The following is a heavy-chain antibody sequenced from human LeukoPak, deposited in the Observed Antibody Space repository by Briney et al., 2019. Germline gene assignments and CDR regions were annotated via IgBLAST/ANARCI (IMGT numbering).Heavy chain of an antibody. J-gene: IGHJ6*03. D-gene: IGHD3-3*01. V-gene: IGHV3-23*01. CDR1: AITFSTYA. Sequence: GGSLRLSCAASAITFSTYAMSWVRQAPGKGLECVSVISGGAGSTYYADSVKGRFTISRDNSKNTLYLQMNSLRAEDTAVYYCSKDKYNFWSGSNYYYMDVWGKGTTVTVSS. CDR2: ISGGAGST. CDR3: SKDKYNFWSGSNYYYMDV.